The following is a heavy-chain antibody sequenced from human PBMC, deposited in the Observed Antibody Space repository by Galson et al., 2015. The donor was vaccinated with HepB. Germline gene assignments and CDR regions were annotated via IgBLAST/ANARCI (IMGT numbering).Heavy chain of an antibody. CDR3: AQVCPLNGYAY. V-gene: IGHV3-74*01. D-gene: IGHD2-8*01. CDR2: INSDGSIT. CDR1: GFTFSSYW. Sequence: SLRLSCAASGFTFSSYWMHWVRQAPGKGLVWVSRINSDGSITNYADSVKGRFTISRDNAKNTLYLQMNSLRAEDTAVYYCAQVCPLNGYAYWGQGTLVTISS. J-gene: IGHJ4*02.